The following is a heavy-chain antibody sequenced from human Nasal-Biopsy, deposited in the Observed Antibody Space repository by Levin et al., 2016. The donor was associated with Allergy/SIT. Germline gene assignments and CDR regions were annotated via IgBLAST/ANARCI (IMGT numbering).Heavy chain of an antibody. Sequence: SETLSLTCAVSGGSINTRNWWTWVRQTPGKGLEWIGQIYHTGSTDFNPSLKSRVTMSIDKSKSQFSLKLSSVTAADTAVYYCARRFGSATHDYWGQGTLVTVSS. CDR2: IYHTGST. V-gene: IGHV4-4*02. J-gene: IGHJ4*02. D-gene: IGHD3-10*01. CDR1: GGSINTRNW. CDR3: ARRFGSATHDY.